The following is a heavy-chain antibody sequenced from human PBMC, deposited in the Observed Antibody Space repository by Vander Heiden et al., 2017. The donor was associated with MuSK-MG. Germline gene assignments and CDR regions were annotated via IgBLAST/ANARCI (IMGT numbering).Heavy chain of an antibody. V-gene: IGHV4-39*01. CDR1: DDSISSTNSY. CDR3: ARRLYYDVLTGYHYYFDS. Sequence: QLQLKESGPGLVKPSETLSLPCTVSDDSISSTNSYWAWIRQPPGKGLEWIANIDHAGSTFYNPSVKSRVTISIDTSRRKFSLQLTSLTAADTAVYYCARRLYYDVLTGYHYYFDSWGQGALVTVSS. CDR2: IDHAGST. J-gene: IGHJ4*02. D-gene: IGHD3-9*01.